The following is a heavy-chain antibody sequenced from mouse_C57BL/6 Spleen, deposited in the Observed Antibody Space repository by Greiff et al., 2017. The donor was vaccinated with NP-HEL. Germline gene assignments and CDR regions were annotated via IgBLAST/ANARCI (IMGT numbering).Heavy chain of an antibody. D-gene: IGHD6-1*01. Sequence: QVQLKESGAELVKPGASVKISCKASGYAFSSYWMNWVKQRPGKGLEWIGQIYPGDGDTNYNGKFKGKATLTADKSSSTAYMQLSSLTSEDSAVYFCARKSLYAMDYWGQGTSVTVSS. CDR1: GYAFSSYW. J-gene: IGHJ4*01. CDR2: IYPGDGDT. V-gene: IGHV1-80*01. CDR3: ARKSLYAMDY.